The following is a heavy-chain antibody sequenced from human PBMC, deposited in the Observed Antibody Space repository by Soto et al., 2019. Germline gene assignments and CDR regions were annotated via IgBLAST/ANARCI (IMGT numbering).Heavy chain of an antibody. D-gene: IGHD1-26*01. CDR1: GFSFSCCA. V-gene: IGHV3-30*18. Sequence: QVQLVESGGGVVQPGRSLRLSCAASGFSFSCCAMHWVRQAPGKGLEWVAIISNDGSRKYYADSVKGRFTICRDNSKNTLYLQMDSLRAEDTAVYYCAKDEGVGATLGLPDYWGQGTLVTVSS. J-gene: IGHJ4*02. CDR3: AKDEGVGATLGLPDY. CDR2: ISNDGSRK.